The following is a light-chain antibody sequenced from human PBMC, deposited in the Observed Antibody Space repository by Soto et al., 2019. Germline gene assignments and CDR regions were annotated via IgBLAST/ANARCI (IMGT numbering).Light chain of an antibody. CDR1: QGISSA. J-gene: IGKJ5*01. CDR3: QQYGSSLIT. V-gene: IGKV1-13*02. CDR2: DAS. Sequence: AIQLTQSPSSLSASVGDRVTITCRASQGISSALAWYQQKPGKAPKLLIYDASSRATGIPDRFSGSGSGTDFTLTSSRLEPEDFAVYYCQQYGSSLITFGQGTRLEIK.